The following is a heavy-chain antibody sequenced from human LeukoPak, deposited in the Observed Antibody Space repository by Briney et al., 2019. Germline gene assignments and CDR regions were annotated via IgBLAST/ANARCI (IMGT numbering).Heavy chain of an antibody. V-gene: IGHV1-46*01. J-gene: IGHJ4*02. CDR3: ARDPDYYDSSGY. CDR1: GYTFTSYY. Sequence: GASVKVSCKASGYTFTSYYMHWVRQAPGQGLEWMGIINPSGGSTSYAQKFQGRVTMTRDTSISTAYMELSRLRSDDTAVYYCARDPDYYDSSGYWGQGTLVTVSS. CDR2: INPSGGST. D-gene: IGHD3-22*01.